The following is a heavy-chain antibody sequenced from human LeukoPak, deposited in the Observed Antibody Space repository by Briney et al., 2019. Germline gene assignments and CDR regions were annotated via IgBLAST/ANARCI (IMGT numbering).Heavy chain of an antibody. CDR1: GGSINNHY. J-gene: IGHJ6*02. D-gene: IGHD3-22*01. V-gene: IGHV4-4*07. CDR2: IYTSGNT. Sequence: SETLSLTCSVSGGSINNHYWSWIRQPAGKGLEWIGRIYTSGNTNYNPSLESRVTMSVDTSKNQFSLKLSSVTAADTAVYYCARGDICDSSGYGHYYYGMDVWGQGTTVTVSS. CDR3: ARGDICDSSGYGHYYYGMDV.